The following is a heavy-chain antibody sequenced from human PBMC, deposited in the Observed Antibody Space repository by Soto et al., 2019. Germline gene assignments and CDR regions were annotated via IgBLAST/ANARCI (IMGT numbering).Heavy chain of an antibody. CDR3: ARGDLGGSGSPASYYYSGLDV. J-gene: IGHJ6*02. CDR2: VSAGGDMT. Sequence: DVQLLESGGHLVQPGGSLRLSCAASGFTFSSYAMSWDRQAPGRGLEWVSSVSAGGDMTYYSDSVKGRFTISRDNSNNALFLQMNRLRIEDTALYSCARGDLGGSGSPASYYYSGLDVWGQGTTVTVS. CDR1: GFTFSSYA. D-gene: IGHD3-10*01. V-gene: IGHV3-23*01.